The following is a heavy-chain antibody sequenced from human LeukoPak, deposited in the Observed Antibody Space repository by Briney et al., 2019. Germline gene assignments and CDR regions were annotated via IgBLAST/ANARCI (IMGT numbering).Heavy chain of an antibody. Sequence: SVKVSCKASGCTFSSYAISWVRQAPGQGLEWMGRIIPILGIANYAQKFQGRVTITTDKSTSTAYMELSSLRSEDTAVYYCARDRGSYYYHGMDVWGQGTTVTVSS. CDR2: IIPILGIA. D-gene: IGHD3-10*01. J-gene: IGHJ6*02. CDR3: ARDRGSYYYHGMDV. CDR1: GCTFSSYA. V-gene: IGHV1-69*04.